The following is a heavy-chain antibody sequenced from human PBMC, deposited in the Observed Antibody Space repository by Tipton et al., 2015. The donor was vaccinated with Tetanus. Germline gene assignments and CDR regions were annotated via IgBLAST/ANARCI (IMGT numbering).Heavy chain of an antibody. V-gene: IGHV4-39*01. D-gene: IGHD5-24*01. Sequence: TLSLTCTVSGGSISSSSYYWGWIRQPPGKGLEWIGSIYYSGSTYYNPSLKSRVTISVDTSKNQFSLKLSSVTAADTAVYYCARDETRDGYNLGRQDYWGQGTLVTVSS. CDR3: ARDETRDGYNLGRQDY. CDR2: IYYSGST. CDR1: GGSISSSSYY. J-gene: IGHJ4*02.